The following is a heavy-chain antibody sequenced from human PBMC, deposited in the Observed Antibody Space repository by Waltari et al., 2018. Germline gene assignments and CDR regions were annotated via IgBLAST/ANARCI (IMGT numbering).Heavy chain of an antibody. V-gene: IGHV3-48*04. CDR2: ISSSSSTI. J-gene: IGHJ6*03. D-gene: IGHD3-10*01. CDR3: AREMEDYYGSGRGYYYYMDV. Sequence: EVQLVESGGGLVQPGGSLRLSCAASGFTSCSYSMNWVRQAPGKGLGWVSYISSSSSTIYYADSVKGRFTISRDNAKNSLYLQMNSLRAEDTAVYYCAREMEDYYGSGRGYYYYMDVWGKGTTVTVSS. CDR1: GFTSCSYS.